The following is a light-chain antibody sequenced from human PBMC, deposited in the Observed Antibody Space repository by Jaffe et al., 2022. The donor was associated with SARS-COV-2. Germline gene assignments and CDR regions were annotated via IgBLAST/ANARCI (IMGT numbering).Light chain of an antibody. J-gene: IGKJ4*01. CDR2: GVS. V-gene: IGKV3-15*01. CDR1: QGISSN. CDR3: QQYSNWPPVT. Sequence: EIVMTQSPVTLSVSPGERATLSCRASQGISSNLAWFQQKLGQAPRLLIYGVSTRATGVPARFSGSGSGTEFNLSISSLQSEDSAVYFCQQYSNWPPVTFGGGTKVEI.